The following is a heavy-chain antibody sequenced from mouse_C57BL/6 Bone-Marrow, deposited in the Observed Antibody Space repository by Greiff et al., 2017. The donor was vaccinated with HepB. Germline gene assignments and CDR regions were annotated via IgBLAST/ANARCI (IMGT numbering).Heavy chain of an antibody. CDR1: GFTFSDYG. J-gene: IGHJ4*01. CDR2: ISNLAYSI. V-gene: IGHV5-15*01. CDR3: ARHNYDYDEDYDAMDY. D-gene: IGHD2-4*01. Sequence: EVKLVESGGGLVQPGGSLKLSCAASGFTFSDYGMAWVRQAPRKGPEWVAFISNLAYSIYYADTVTGRFTISRENAKNTLYLEMSSLRSEDTAMYYCARHNYDYDEDYDAMDYWGQGTSVTVSS.